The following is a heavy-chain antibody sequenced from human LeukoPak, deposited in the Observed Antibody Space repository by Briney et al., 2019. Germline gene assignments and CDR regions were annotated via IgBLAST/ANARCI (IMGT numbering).Heavy chain of an antibody. CDR3: ARGAPLGLRTHFDY. J-gene: IGHJ4*02. D-gene: IGHD1-1*01. CDR1: GFTFSSYG. V-gene: IGHV3-30*03. CDR2: ISYDGNNE. Sequence: PGGSLRLSCAASGFTFSSYGMHWVRQAPGKGLEWVAVISYDGNNENYADSVKGRFTISRDNSKNTLYLQMNSLRAEDTAVYYCARGAPLGLRTHFDYWGQGTLVTVSS.